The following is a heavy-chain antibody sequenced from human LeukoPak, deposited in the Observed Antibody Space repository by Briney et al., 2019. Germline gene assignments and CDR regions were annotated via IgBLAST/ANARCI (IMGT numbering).Heavy chain of an antibody. Sequence: ASVKVSCKASGYTFTGYYMHWVRQAPGQGLEWMGWINPNSGGTNYAQKFQGRVTMTRDTSISTAYMELSSLRSEDTAVYYCAREVDVSGYSRQYYFDYWGQGTLVTVSS. CDR2: INPNSGGT. V-gene: IGHV1-2*02. J-gene: IGHJ4*02. CDR1: GYTFTGYY. CDR3: AREVDVSGYSRQYYFDY. D-gene: IGHD6-13*01.